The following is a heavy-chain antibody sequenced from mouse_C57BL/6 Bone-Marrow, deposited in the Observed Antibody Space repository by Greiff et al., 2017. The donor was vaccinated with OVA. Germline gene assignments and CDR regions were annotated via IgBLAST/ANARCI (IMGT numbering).Heavy chain of an antibody. J-gene: IGHJ2*01. D-gene: IGHD1-1*01. Sequence: QVQLQQPGAELVKPGASVKLSCTASGYTFTSYWMHWVKQRPGQGLEWIGMIHPNSGSTNYNEKFKSKATLTVDKSSSTAYMQLSRLTSEDSAVYYCERDYGNSYGLFECWGQGTTLTVSS. V-gene: IGHV1-64*01. CDR1: GYTFTSYW. CDR3: ERDYGNSYGLFEC. CDR2: IHPNSGST.